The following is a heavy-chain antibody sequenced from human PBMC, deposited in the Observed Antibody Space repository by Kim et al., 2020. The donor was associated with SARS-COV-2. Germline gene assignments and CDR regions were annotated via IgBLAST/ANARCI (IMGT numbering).Heavy chain of an antibody. D-gene: IGHD6-19*01. J-gene: IGHJ6*02. Sequence: DSVKCRFTISRDNAKNSLYLQMNSLRAEDTAVYYCARCIAVAGTVDGMDVWGQGTTVTVSS. V-gene: IGHV3-48*03. CDR3: ARCIAVAGTVDGMDV.